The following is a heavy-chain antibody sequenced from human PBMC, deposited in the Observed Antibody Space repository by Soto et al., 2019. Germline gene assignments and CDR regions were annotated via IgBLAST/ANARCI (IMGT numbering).Heavy chain of an antibody. Sequence: GASVKVSCKASGYTFTSYYMHWVRQAPGQGLEWMGIINPSGGSTSYAQKFQGRVTMTRDTSTSTVYMELSSLRSEDTAVYYCARDAAYYDILTVYGMDVWGQGTTVTVSS. V-gene: IGHV1-46*01. CDR2: INPSGGST. CDR1: GYTFTSYY. CDR3: ARDAAYYDILTVYGMDV. J-gene: IGHJ6*02. D-gene: IGHD3-9*01.